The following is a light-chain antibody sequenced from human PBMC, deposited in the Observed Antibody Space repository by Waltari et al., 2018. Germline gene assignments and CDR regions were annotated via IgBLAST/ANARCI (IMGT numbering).Light chain of an antibody. J-gene: IGKJ4*01. Sequence: DIQMTQSPSSLSASVGDRLTITCRASQAIGNYLAWFQQQPGKAPRSLFYASFNLQLGVPSRFSGSGSQTEFTLTINGLQPEDFATYYCQQYYSYPLTFGGGTKVDIK. CDR2: ASF. CDR1: QAIGNY. CDR3: QQYYSYPLT. V-gene: IGKV1-16*01.